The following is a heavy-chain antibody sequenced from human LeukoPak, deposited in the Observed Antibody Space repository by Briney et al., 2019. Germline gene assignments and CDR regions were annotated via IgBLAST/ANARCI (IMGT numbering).Heavy chain of an antibody. Sequence: ASVKVSCKASGYTFTNYHMHWVRQAPGQGLEWMGIINPSGGSTNYAQKFQGRVTMTRDTSTSTVYMELSRLRSDDTAVYYCVRGGSRQPFDYWGQGTLVTVSS. V-gene: IGHV1-46*01. CDR1: GYTFTNYH. J-gene: IGHJ4*02. CDR2: INPSGGST. D-gene: IGHD1-26*01. CDR3: VRGGSRQPFDY.